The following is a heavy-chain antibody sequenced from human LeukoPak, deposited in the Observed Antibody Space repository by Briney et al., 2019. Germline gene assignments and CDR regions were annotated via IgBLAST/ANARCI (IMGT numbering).Heavy chain of an antibody. CDR2: INPNSGGT. CDR3: AREEYCGGDCYSPWDY. Sequence: GASVKVSCKASGYTFTGYYMHWVRQAPGQGLEWMGWINPNSGGTNYAQKFQGRVTMTRDTSISTAYMELSRLRSDDTAVYYCAREEYCGGDCYSPWDYWGQGTLVTVSS. CDR1: GYTFTGYY. J-gene: IGHJ4*02. V-gene: IGHV1-2*02. D-gene: IGHD2-21*02.